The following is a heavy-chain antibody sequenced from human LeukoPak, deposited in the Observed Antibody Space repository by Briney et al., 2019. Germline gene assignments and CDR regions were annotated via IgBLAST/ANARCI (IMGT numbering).Heavy chain of an antibody. V-gene: IGHV1-69*13. CDR3: ARGGIVVVPPDISLHDALDI. CDR1: GGTTSA. CDR2: IIPVFGAA. D-gene: IGHD2-2*01. J-gene: IGHJ3*02. Sequence: GASVKVSCKASGGTTSAIGWVRQAHGQGLEWMGGIIPVFGAAIYAQTFQGRVTITADESTNTAYMELGTVTSEDTAVYYFARGGIVVVPPDISLHDALDIWGQGTMVTVSS.